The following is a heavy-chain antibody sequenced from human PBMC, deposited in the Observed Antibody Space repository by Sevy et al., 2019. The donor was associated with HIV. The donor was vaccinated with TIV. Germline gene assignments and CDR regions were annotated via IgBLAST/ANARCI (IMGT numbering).Heavy chain of an antibody. J-gene: IGHJ6*02. CDR2: IWYDGSKK. V-gene: IGHV3-33*01. Sequence: GGSLRLSCVASGVTFRNYGLHWVRQAPGKGLEWVALIWYDGSKKYYVDSVKGRFTISRDNSKNTLYLQMNSLRAEDTAVYFCAGVGYCSSTSCYDPYAMDVWGQGTTVTVSS. CDR3: AGVGYCSSTSCYDPYAMDV. CDR1: GVTFRNYG. D-gene: IGHD2-2*01.